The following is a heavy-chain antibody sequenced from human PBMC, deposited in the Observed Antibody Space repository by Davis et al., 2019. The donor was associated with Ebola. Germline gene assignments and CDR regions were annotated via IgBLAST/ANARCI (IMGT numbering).Heavy chain of an antibody. CDR1: GFTFSSYS. CDR3: AKDWIFGVVSTYYFDY. Sequence: GESLKISCAASGFTFSSYSMNWVRQAPGKGLEWVSYISSSSSTIYYADSVKGRFTISRDNSKNTLYLQMNSLRAEDTAVYYCAKDWIFGVVSTYYFDYWGQGTLVTVSS. J-gene: IGHJ4*02. CDR2: ISSSSSTI. V-gene: IGHV3-48*01. D-gene: IGHD3-3*01.